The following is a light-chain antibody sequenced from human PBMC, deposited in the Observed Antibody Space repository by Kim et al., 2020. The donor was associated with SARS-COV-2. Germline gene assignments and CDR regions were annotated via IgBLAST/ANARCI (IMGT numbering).Light chain of an antibody. CDR3: GTWDDTLSAYV. J-gene: IGLJ1*01. V-gene: IGLV1-51*01. Sequence: QSVLTQPPSVSAAPGQKVTISCSGSSSNIGNNYVSWYQQLPGTALKLLIYDNNKRPSGIPDRFSGSKSGTSATLGITGLQTGDEADYYCGTWDDTLSAYVFGTGTKVTVL. CDR2: DNN. CDR1: SSNIGNNY.